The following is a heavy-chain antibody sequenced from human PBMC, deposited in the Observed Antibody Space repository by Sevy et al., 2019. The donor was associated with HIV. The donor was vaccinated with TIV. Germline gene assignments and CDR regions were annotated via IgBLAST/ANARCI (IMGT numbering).Heavy chain of an antibody. CDR3: ARYYYGSGSYYPYYFDY. D-gene: IGHD3-10*01. CDR1: GGSISSYY. Sequence: SETLSLTCTVSGGSISSYYWRWIRQPPGKGLEWIGYIYYSGSTNYNPSLKSRVTISVDTSKNQFSLKLSSVTAADTAVYYCARYYYGSGSYYPYYFDYWGQGTLVTVSS. CDR2: IYYSGST. J-gene: IGHJ4*02. V-gene: IGHV4-59*01.